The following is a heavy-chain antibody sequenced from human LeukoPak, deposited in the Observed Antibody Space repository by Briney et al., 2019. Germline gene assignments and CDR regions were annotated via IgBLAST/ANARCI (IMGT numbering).Heavy chain of an antibody. Sequence: GGSLRLSCAASGFTFSSYWMSWVRQAPGKGLEWVANIKQDGSEKYYVDSVKGRFTISRDNAKNSLYLQMNSLRAEDTAVYYCARAGGSSWYGGYMDVWGKGTTVTVSS. D-gene: IGHD6-13*01. J-gene: IGHJ6*03. CDR3: ARAGGSSWYGGYMDV. CDR2: IKQDGSEK. V-gene: IGHV3-7*01. CDR1: GFTFSSYW.